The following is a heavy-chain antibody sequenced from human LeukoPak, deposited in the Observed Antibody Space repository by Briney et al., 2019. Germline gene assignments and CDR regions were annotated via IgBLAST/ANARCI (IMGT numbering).Heavy chain of an antibody. CDR1: RFTASSNY. J-gene: IGHJ4*02. V-gene: IGHV3-66*02. Sequence: PVGSLRLSRAASRFTASSNYISGGRQAPRKGRGRVSVMYSAVSAYDADSVKGRFTMSRDNSKNTVYLQMNNLRAEDTAVYYCARDTYSSGWYGGFDYWGQGTLVTVSS. D-gene: IGHD6-19*01. CDR3: ARDTYSSGWYGGFDY. CDR2: MYSAVSA.